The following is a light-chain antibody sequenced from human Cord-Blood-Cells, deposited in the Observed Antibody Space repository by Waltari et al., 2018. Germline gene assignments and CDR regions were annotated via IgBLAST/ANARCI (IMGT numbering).Light chain of an antibody. J-gene: IGKJ3*01. CDR1: QSVSSSY. Sequence: TQSPGTLSLSPGERATLSCRASQSVSSSYLNWYQQKPGKAPKLLIYAASSLQSGVPSRFSGSGSGTDFTLTISSLQPEDFATYYCQQSYSTPFTFGPGTKVDIK. CDR2: AAS. V-gene: IGKV1-39*01. CDR3: QQSYSTPFT.